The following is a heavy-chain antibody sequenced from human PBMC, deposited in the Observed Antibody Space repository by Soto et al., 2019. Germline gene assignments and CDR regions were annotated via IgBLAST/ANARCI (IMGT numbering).Heavy chain of an antibody. Sequence: GGSLRLSCAASGFTFSSYGMHWVRQAPGKGLEWVAVISYDGSNKYYADSVKGRFTISRDNSKNTLYLQMNSLRAEDTAVYYCAKDLITGTDLLDYWGQGTLVTVSS. CDR3: AKDLITGTDLLDY. V-gene: IGHV3-30*18. CDR2: ISYDGSNK. D-gene: IGHD1-20*01. J-gene: IGHJ4*02. CDR1: GFTFSSYG.